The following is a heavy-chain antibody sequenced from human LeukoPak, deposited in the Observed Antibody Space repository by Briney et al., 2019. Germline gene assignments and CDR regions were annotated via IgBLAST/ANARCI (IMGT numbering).Heavy chain of an antibody. D-gene: IGHD5-18*01. CDR1: GFPFSSYE. Sequence: PGGPLRLSCAASGFPFSSYEMNWVRQAPGKGLEWVSYISSSGSTIYYADSVKGRFTISRDNAKNSLYLQMNSLRAEDTAVYYCARDPHTAMVPWYMDVWGKGTTVTVSS. V-gene: IGHV3-48*03. CDR2: ISSSGSTI. J-gene: IGHJ6*03. CDR3: ARDPHTAMVPWYMDV.